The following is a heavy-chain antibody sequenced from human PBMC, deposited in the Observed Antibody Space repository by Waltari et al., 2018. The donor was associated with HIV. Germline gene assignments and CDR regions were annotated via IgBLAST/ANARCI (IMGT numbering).Heavy chain of an antibody. Sequence: EVQLLESGGGLVQPGGSLRLSCAASGFTFSSYAMSWVRQGQGRGLGWCSFICGSGGSTDYADSVKCRFTISRDKSKNTLYLQMNSLRAEDTAVYYCAKDNRDPLGTLWYWGQGTLVTVSS. V-gene: IGHV3-23*01. CDR2: ICGSGGST. J-gene: IGHJ4*02. CDR3: AKDNRDPLGTLWY. D-gene: IGHD2-21*01. CDR1: GFTFSSYA.